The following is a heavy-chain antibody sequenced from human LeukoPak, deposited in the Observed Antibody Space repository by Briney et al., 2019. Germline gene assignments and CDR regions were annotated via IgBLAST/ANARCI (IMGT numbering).Heavy chain of an antibody. CDR1: GFTFSFYA. CDR3: VKDPFYGGNPLYYFDY. Sequence: GGSLRLSCSASGFTFSFYAMHWVRRAPGKGPECVSAITGDGGRTYYADAVKGRFTISRDNSKNTLYLQMNGLRADDTAVYYCVKDPFYGGNPLYYFDYWGQGTLVTVSS. V-gene: IGHV3-64D*06. CDR2: ITGDGGRT. D-gene: IGHD4-23*01. J-gene: IGHJ4*02.